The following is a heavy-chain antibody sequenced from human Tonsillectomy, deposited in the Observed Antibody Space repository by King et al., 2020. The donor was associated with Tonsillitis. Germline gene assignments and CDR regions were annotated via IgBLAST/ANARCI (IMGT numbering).Heavy chain of an antibody. D-gene: IGHD3-22*01. Sequence: VQLVESGGGLVQPGGSLRLSCAASGFTFNYYAMSWVRQAPGKGLEWVSALSGSGGGTDYADSVKGRFTISRDNSKNTLYLQMSSLRAEDTAVDYCAKGSSVYYPTFDYWGQGTLVTVSS. CDR2: LSGSGGGT. J-gene: IGHJ4*02. V-gene: IGHV3-23*04. CDR3: AKGSSVYYPTFDY. CDR1: GFTFNYYA.